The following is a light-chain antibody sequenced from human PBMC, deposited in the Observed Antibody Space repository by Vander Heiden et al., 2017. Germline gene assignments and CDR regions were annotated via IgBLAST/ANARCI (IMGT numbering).Light chain of an antibody. CDR1: SSDVGGYKS. V-gene: IGLV2-14*01. CDR3: SSYTTYSTYV. Sequence: QSALTQPASVSGSPGQSITISCTGTSSDVGGYKSVSWYQQYPGKPPKLMIYEVSKRPSGVSNRFSGSKSGNTASLTISGLQAEDEADYYCSSYTTYSTYVFGTGTKVTVL. CDR2: EVS. J-gene: IGLJ1*01.